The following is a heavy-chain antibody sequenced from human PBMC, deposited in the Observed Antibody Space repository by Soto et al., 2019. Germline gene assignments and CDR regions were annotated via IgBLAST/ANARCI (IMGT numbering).Heavy chain of an antibody. CDR1: RSPDSSDN. V-gene: IGHV4-59*02. J-gene: IGHJ6*02. D-gene: IGHD3-10*01. CDR3: ARGNYNYYYGLDV. Sequence: PTETLSLTCTVSRSPDSSDNWSWIRQSPGKGLEWIGYIYYSGDTNYNSSLKSRVTISQDTSKNQFSLKLTSVTAADTAVYYCARGNYNYYYGLDVWGQGTAVTVSS. CDR2: IYYSGDT.